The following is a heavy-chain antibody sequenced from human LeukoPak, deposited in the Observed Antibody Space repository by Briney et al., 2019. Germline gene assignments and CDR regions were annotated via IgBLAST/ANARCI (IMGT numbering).Heavy chain of an antibody. J-gene: IGHJ4*02. CDR3: ARDLKSASGSQFDY. D-gene: IGHD2-15*01. V-gene: IGHV1-2*02. Sequence: GASVKVSCKASGYTFTGYYMHWVRQAPGQGLEWMGWINPNSGGTNYAQKFQGRATMTRDTSISTAYMELSRLRSDDTAVYYCARDLKSASGSQFDYWGQGTLVTVSS. CDR2: INPNSGGT. CDR1: GYTFTGYY.